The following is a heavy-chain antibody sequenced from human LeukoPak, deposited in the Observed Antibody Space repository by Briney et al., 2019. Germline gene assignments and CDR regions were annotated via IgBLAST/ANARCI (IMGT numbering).Heavy chain of an antibody. CDR2: INGNGGST. CDR3: SRQAFWSGFKGGDY. CDR1: GFTFDNYG. D-gene: IGHD3-3*01. J-gene: IGHJ4*02. V-gene: IGHV3-20*04. Sequence: GGSLRLSCAASGFTFDNYGMSWVRQVPGKGLEWVSSINGNGGSTAYADSVKGRFTISRDNAKNSLYLQMNSLRAEDTAFYYCSRQAFWSGFKGGDYWGQGTLVTVSS.